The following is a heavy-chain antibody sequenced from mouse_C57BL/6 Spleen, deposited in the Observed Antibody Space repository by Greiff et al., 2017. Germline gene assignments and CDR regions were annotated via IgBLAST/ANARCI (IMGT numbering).Heavy chain of an antibody. CDR1: GYTFTSYW. CDR2: IDPSDSYT. V-gene: IGHV1-69*01. CDR3: ARGLRRRGDFDY. Sequence: VQLQQPGAELVMPGASVKLSCKASGYTFTSYWMHWVKQRPGQGLEWIGEIDPSDSYTNYNQTFKGKSTLTVDKSSSTAYMQLSSLTSEDSAVYYCARGLRRRGDFDYWGQGTTLTVSS. D-gene: IGHD2-4*01. J-gene: IGHJ2*01.